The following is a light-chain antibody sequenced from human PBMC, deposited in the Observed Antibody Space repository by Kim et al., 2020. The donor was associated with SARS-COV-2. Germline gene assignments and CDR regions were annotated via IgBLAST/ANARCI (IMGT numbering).Light chain of an antibody. CDR1: QSISNY. CDR2: ASS. J-gene: IGKJ2*01. CDR3: QQSYSTPRYT. V-gene: IGKV1-39*01. Sequence: SVGDRVTITCRASQSISNYLNWYQQKPGKAPKLLIFASSSLQSGVPSRFSGSGSGTDFTLTISSLQPEDFATYYCQQSYSTPRYTFGQGTKVEIK.